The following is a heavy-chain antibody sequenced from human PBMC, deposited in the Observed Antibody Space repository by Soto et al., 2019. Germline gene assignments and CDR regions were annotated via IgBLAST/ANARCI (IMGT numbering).Heavy chain of an antibody. J-gene: IGHJ4*02. D-gene: IGHD6-13*01. CDR3: LTGRGQQLPNYKDY. Sequence: QVQLVQSGAEVKKPGASVKVSCKASGYTFTSYYMHWVRQAPGQGLEWMGIINPSGGSTSYEQKVQGKVTMTRDTSTSTVYMELSSQRSEDTAVYYCLTGRGQQLPNYKDYWGQGTLVTVSS. CDR2: INPSGGST. V-gene: IGHV1-46*01. CDR1: GYTFTSYY.